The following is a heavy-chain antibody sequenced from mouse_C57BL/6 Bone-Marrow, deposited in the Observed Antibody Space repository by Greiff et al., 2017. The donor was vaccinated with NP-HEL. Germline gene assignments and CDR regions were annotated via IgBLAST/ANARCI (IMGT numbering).Heavy chain of an antibody. D-gene: IGHD1-1*01. CDR3: ARLKHYGSSPFAY. CDR2: IDPSDSET. V-gene: IGHV1-52*01. CDR1: GYTFTSYW. J-gene: IGHJ3*01. Sequence: QVQLQQPGAELVRPGSSVKLSCKASGYTFTSYWMHWVKQSPIQGLEWIGNIDPSDSETHSNQKFKDKATLTVDKSSSTAYMQLSSLTSEDSAVYYCARLKHYGSSPFAYWGQGTLVTVSA.